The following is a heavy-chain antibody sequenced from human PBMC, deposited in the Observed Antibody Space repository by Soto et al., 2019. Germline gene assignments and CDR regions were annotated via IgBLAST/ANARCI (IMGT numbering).Heavy chain of an antibody. V-gene: IGHV4-38-2*02. CDR2: IYHSGTT. Sequence: SETLSLTCDVSGYSISSGYQWGWIRQPPGKGLEWIGNIYHSGTTSYNPSLKSRVTVSVDTSKNQISLNLTSVTAADTAIYYCARDFFGNHYFDYWGQGILVTISS. CDR1: GYSISSGYQ. J-gene: IGHJ4*02. D-gene: IGHD3-10*01. CDR3: ARDFFGNHYFDY.